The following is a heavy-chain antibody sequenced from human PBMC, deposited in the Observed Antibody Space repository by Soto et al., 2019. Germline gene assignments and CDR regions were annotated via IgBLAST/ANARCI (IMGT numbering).Heavy chain of an antibody. CDR3: ARLTTVTFDY. CDR1: GFSLSTSGLG. V-gene: IGHV2-5*02. D-gene: IGHD4-17*01. CDR2: IYWDDDK. J-gene: IGHJ4*02. Sequence: QITLKESGPTLVKPTQTLTLTCTFSGFSLSTSGLGVGWIRQPPGKALEWLALIYWDDDKRYSPSLRSRLTITKDTSKDQVVLTMTNMDPVDTATYSCARLTTVTFDYWGQGTLVTVSS.